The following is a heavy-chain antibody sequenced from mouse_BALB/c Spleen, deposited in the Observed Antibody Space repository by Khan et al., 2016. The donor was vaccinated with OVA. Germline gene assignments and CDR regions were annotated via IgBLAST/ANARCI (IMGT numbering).Heavy chain of an antibody. V-gene: IGHV5-6*01. CDR3: TSHLTGSFAY. D-gene: IGHD4-1*01. CDR1: GFSFSNYG. Sequence: EVKLVESGGDLVKPGGSLKLSCAASGFSFSNYGMSWVRQTPDKRLEWVATISSDGSYTYYPDSVKGRFTISRNKAKNTLYLQMTSLRSEDTAMFYCTSHLTGSFAYWGQGTLVTVSA. CDR2: ISSDGSYT. J-gene: IGHJ3*01.